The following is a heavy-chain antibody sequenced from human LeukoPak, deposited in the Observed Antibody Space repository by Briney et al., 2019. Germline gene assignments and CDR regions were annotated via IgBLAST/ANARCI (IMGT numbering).Heavy chain of an antibody. V-gene: IGHV3-21*01. J-gene: IGHJ4*02. CDR1: GFTFSSYS. Sequence: GGSLRLSCAASGFTFSSYSMNWVRQAPGKGLEWVSSISSSSSYIYYADSVKGRFTISRDNAKNSLYLQMNSLRAEDTAVYYCAGYYYGSGSLLLADYWGQGTLVTVSS. D-gene: IGHD3-10*01. CDR3: AGYYYGSGSLLLADY. CDR2: ISSSSSYI.